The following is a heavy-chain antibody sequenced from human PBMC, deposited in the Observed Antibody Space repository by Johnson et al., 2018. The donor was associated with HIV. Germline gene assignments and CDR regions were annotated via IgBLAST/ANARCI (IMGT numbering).Heavy chain of an antibody. CDR1: GFIASHNY. CDR3: AREDVFGPYDAFDI. V-gene: IGHV3-53*01. D-gene: IGHD3-3*01. J-gene: IGHJ3*02. Sequence: VPLVESGGGLIQPGGSLRLSCAASGFIASHNYMSWVRQAPGKGLEWVSVIYRGGDTYYADSVKGRFTISRNDPKNTLYLQMNSLRADDTAVYYCAREDVFGPYDAFDIWGQGTMVTVSS. CDR2: IYRGGDT.